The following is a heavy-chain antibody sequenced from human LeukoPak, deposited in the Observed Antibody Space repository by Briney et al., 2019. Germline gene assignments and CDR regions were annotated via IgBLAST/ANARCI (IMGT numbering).Heavy chain of an antibody. CDR2: IKSITDGGTT. CDR1: GFTLSNAW. Sequence: GGSLRLSCAASGFTLSNAWMSWVRQAPGKGLEWVGRIKSITDGGTTDYAARVKGRFTVSRDDSKNTLYLQMNSLKTEDTAVYYCTTSYYYGSGSYYPRDFWGQGTLVTVSS. J-gene: IGHJ4*02. CDR3: TTSYYYGSGSYYPRDF. V-gene: IGHV3-15*01. D-gene: IGHD3-10*01.